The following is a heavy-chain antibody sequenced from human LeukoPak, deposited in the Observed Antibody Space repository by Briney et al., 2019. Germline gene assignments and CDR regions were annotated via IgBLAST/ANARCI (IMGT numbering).Heavy chain of an antibody. CDR2: ISSSGSTI. D-gene: IGHD5-18*01. Sequence: PGGSLRLSCAASGFTFSSYEMNWVRQAPGKGLEWVSYISSSGSTIYYADSVKGRFTISRDNAKNSLYLQMNSLRAEDTAVYYCRAAMTSGEYYFDYWGQGTLVTVSS. CDR3: RAAMTSGEYYFDY. CDR1: GFTFSSYE. J-gene: IGHJ4*02. V-gene: IGHV3-48*03.